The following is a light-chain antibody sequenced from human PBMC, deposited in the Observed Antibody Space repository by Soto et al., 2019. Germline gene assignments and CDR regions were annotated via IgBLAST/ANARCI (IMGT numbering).Light chain of an antibody. CDR2: AAS. CDR3: LQDYYFPRT. CDR1: QDIGGR. Sequence: DIQLTQSPSSVSASVGDRITITCRASQDIGGRWAWFQQKPGKAPQYLIQAASILQSGVPSRFSGSGSGTEFILTINNLQSEDFASYFYLQDYYFPRTFGLGTKVDIK. V-gene: IGKV1-12*01. J-gene: IGKJ1*01.